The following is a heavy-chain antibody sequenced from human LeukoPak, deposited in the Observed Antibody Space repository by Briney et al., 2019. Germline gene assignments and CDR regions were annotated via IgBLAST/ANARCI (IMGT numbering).Heavy chain of an antibody. CDR3: ARILRSQDY. CDR2: INPKSGGT. J-gene: IGHJ4*02. Sequence: ASVKVSCKASGYTFTGYYMHWVRQAPGQGLEWMGWINPKSGGTKYAQKFQGRVTMTRDTSISTAYMELSRLRSDDTAVYYCARILRSQDYWGQGTLVTVSS. V-gene: IGHV1-2*02. CDR1: GYTFTGYY.